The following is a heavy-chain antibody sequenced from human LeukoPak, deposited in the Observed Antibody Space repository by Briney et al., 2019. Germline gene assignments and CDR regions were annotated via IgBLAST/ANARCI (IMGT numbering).Heavy chain of an antibody. Sequence: GGSLRLSCAASEFDFSSHAVTWVRQAPGKGLEWVSAISISGSKTYYADSVKGRFTISRDNSKNTLYLQMNSLRAEDTAVYYCAKDIMHWGQGTLVTVSS. J-gene: IGHJ4*02. V-gene: IGHV3-23*01. CDR2: ISISGSKT. D-gene: IGHD1-14*01. CDR3: AKDIMH. CDR1: EFDFSSHA.